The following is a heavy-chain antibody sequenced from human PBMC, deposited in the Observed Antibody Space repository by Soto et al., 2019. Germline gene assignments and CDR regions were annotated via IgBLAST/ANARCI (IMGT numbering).Heavy chain of an antibody. CDR1: GGSISSYY. J-gene: IGHJ6*02. Sequence: SETLSLTCTVSGGSISSYYWSWIRQPPGKGLEWIGYIYYSGSTNYNPSLKSRVTISVDTSKNQFSLKLSSVTAADTAVYYCARDLSSPNKQRGDYYYGMDVWGQGTTVTVSS. CDR3: ARDLSSPNKQRGDYYYGMDV. D-gene: IGHD2-8*01. CDR2: IYYSGST. V-gene: IGHV4-59*01.